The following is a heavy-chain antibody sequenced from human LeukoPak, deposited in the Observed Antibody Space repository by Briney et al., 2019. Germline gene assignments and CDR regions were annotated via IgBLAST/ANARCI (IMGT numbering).Heavy chain of an antibody. D-gene: IGHD4-23*01. J-gene: IGHJ5*02. CDR2: IYYSGST. Sequence: SETLSLTCTVSGGSISSYYWSWIRQPPGKGLEWIGYIYYSGSTNYNPSLKSRVTISVDTSKNQFSLKLSSVTAADTAVYYCASHIGGGNFDPWGQGTLVTVSS. CDR3: ASHIGGGNFDP. V-gene: IGHV4-59*08. CDR1: GGSISSYY.